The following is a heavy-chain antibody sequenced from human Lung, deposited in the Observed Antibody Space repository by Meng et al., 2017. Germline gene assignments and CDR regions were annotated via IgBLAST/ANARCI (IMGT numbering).Heavy chain of an antibody. CDR1: GYSFTTYG. V-gene: IGHV1-3*04. J-gene: IGHJ4*02. CDR2: INTDNGDT. Sequence: QVQLVQSGAEVKKPGAGVKVSCQASGYSFTTYGMHWLRQAPGQRLEWMGWINTDNGDTHYSQKFQGRVTITSDTSARTAYMELSSLRSEDTAVYFCARDERGGPYYFDYLGQGTLVTVSS. CDR3: ARDERGGPYYFDY.